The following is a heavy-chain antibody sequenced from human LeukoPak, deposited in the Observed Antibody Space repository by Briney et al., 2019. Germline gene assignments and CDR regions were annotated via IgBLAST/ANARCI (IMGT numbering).Heavy chain of an antibody. J-gene: IGHJ4*02. D-gene: IGHD4-17*01. CDR2: IIPIFGTA. Sequence: ASVKVSCKASGGTFSSYAISWVRQAPGQGLEWMGGIIPIFGTANYAQKFQGRVTITADESTSTAYMELSSLRSEDTAVYYCARGGTYGDPNGSDYWGQGTLVTVSS. CDR1: GGTFSSYA. CDR3: ARGGTYGDPNGSDY. V-gene: IGHV1-69*13.